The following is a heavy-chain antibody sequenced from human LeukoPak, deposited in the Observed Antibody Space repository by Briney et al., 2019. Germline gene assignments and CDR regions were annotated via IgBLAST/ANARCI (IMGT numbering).Heavy chain of an antibody. Sequence: SQTLSLTCSVSGGSVNSGGYYWTWIRQQPGKGLEWIGYMYYSGNTFYNPSLKSRVAISIDTSKNQFSLRLDSVTAAETAVYYCAKVATDTIGYYFDYWGQGTLVTVSS. CDR2: MYYSGNT. D-gene: IGHD3-22*01. CDR1: GGSVNSGGYY. V-gene: IGHV4-31*02. CDR3: AKVATDTIGYYFDY. J-gene: IGHJ4*02.